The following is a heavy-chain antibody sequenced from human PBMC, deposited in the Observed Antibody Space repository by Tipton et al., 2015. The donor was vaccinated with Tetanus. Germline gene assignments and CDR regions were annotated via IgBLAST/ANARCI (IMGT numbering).Heavy chain of an antibody. V-gene: IGHV4-61*08. Sequence: TLSLTCTVSGASISSGGYFWSWIRQPPGQGLEWIGEIHPSGIINYNPSLYNRVTISVDTSENQFSLRLTSVTAADTAVYYCARGLDQFKSGNLWGQGTLVTVSS. CDR3: ARGLDQFKSGNL. CDR2: IHPSGII. J-gene: IGHJ4*02. D-gene: IGHD1-26*01. CDR1: GASISSGGYF.